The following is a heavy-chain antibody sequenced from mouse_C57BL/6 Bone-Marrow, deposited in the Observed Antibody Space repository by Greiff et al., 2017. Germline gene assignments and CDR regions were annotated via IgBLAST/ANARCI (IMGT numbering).Heavy chain of an antibody. CDR3: ASDYYGSSSYWYFDV. Sequence: VQLQQSGPGLVQPSQSLSITCTVSGFSLTSYGVHWVRQSPGKGLEWLGVLWSGGSTDYNAAFISRLSISKDNSKSQVFCKMNSLQADDTAIYYCASDYYGSSSYWYFDVWGTGTTVTVSS. V-gene: IGHV2-2*01. J-gene: IGHJ1*03. CDR1: GFSLTSYG. CDR2: LWSGGST. D-gene: IGHD1-1*01.